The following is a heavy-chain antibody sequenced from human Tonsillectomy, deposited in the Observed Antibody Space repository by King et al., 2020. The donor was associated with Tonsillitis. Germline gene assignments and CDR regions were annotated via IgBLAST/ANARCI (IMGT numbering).Heavy chain of an antibody. CDR1: GFTFSSYA. J-gene: IGHJ4*02. CDR2: ISGSGGST. D-gene: IGHD2-15*01. CDR3: AKIQFLEVVSNDY. Sequence: VQLVESGGGLVQPGGSLRLSCAASGFTFSSYAMSWVRQAPGKGLEWVSGISGSGGSTYHADSVKGRFTIYRDNSKNTLYLQMNSLSAEDTAVHYCAKIQFLEVVSNDYWGQGTLFTDSS. V-gene: IGHV3-23*04.